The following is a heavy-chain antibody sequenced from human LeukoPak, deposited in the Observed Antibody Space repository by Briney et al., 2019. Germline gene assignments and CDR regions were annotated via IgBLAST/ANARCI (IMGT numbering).Heavy chain of an antibody. J-gene: IGHJ4*02. CDR2: IYHSGST. CDR3: ARDNELTPDYGDYDPQRDY. Sequence: SETLSLTCTVSGGSISSYYWSWIRQPPGKGLEWIGSIYHSGSTYYNPSLKSRVTISVDTSKNQFSLKLSSVTAADTAVYYCARDNELTPDYGDYDPQRDYWGQGTLVTVSS. CDR1: GGSISSYY. D-gene: IGHD4-17*01. V-gene: IGHV4-59*12.